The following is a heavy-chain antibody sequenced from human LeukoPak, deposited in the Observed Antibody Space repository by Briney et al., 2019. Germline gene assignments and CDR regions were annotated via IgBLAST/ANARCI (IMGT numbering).Heavy chain of an antibody. CDR3: ARDRITMVRGVICWFDP. Sequence: ASVKVSCKASGYAFSAYYIHWVRQAPGQGLEWMGRINPNSGGTNYAQKFQGRVTMTRDTSISTAYMELSRLRSDDTAVYYCARDRITMVRGVICWFDPWGQGTLVTVSS. J-gene: IGHJ5*02. CDR1: GYAFSAYY. CDR2: INPNSGGT. V-gene: IGHV1-2*06. D-gene: IGHD3-10*01.